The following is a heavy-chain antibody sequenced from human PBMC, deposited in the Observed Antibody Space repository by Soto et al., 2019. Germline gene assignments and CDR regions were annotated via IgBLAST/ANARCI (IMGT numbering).Heavy chain of an antibody. CDR2: MNPNSGNT. J-gene: IGHJ5*02. CDR3: ARGIFSTSYCSGGSCTEGWFDP. V-gene: IGHV1-8*01. D-gene: IGHD2-15*01. Sequence: ASVKVSCKASRYTFTSYDINWVRQATGQGLEWMGWMNPNSGNTGYAQKFQGRVTMTRNTSISTAYMELSSLRSEDTAVYYCARGIFSTSYCSGGSCTEGWFDPWGQGTLVTVSS. CDR1: RYTFTSYD.